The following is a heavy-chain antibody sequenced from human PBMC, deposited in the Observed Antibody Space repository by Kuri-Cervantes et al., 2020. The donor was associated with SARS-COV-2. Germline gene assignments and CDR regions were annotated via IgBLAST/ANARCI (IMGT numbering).Heavy chain of an antibody. CDR1: GGSISSSSYY. Sequence: SETLSLTCTVSGGSISSSSYYWGWIRQPPGKGLEWIGEINHSGSTNYNPSLKSRVTISVDTSKNQFSLKLSSVTAADTAVYYCARFAGIAAAGTRTVYDYWGQGTRVTVSS. V-gene: IGHV4-39*07. CDR2: INHSGST. D-gene: IGHD6-13*01. CDR3: ARFAGIAAAGTRTVYDY. J-gene: IGHJ4*02.